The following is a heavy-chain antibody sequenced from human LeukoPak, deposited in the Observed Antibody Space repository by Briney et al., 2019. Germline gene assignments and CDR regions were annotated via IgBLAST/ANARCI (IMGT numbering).Heavy chain of an antibody. Sequence: SSETLSLTCTVSGGSISRGSYYWSWIRQPAGKGLEWIGHIYISGRTNYNPFLKSRVTISLDTSKNQFSLKLSSVTAADTAVYYCARLPPAATSFDIWGQGTVVIVSS. J-gene: IGHJ3*02. D-gene: IGHD2-2*01. CDR3: ARLPPAATSFDI. CDR1: GGSISRGSYY. V-gene: IGHV4-61*09. CDR2: IYISGRT.